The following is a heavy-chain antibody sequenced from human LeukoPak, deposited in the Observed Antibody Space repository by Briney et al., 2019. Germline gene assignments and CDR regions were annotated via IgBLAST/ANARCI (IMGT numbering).Heavy chain of an antibody. D-gene: IGHD3-9*01. CDR1: GISFSTYV. CDR3: ARALTGYYSAYYYYGMDV. CDR2: ISGSGGDS. V-gene: IGHV3-23*01. J-gene: IGHJ6*02. Sequence: PGGSLRLSCAASGISFSTYVMAWVRQAPGKGLECVSAISGSGGDSYYAASVKGRFTISRDNSKNTLYLQMNSLRAEDTAVYYCARALTGYYSAYYYYGMDVWGQGTTVTVSS.